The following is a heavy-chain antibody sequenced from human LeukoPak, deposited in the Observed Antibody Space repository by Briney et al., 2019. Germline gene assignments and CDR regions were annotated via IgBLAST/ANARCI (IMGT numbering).Heavy chain of an antibody. CDR3: AREGYYGSGSPPSLYFDY. D-gene: IGHD3-10*01. CDR1: GFTFSDYW. J-gene: IGHJ4*02. V-gene: IGHV3-7*01. CDR2: IKQDGSER. Sequence: GGSLRLSCAASGFTFSDYWMHWVRQAPGRGLEWVANIKQDGSERYYVDSVKGRFTITRDNAKNSLSLQMNSLRVEDTAIYYCAREGYYGSGSPPSLYFDYWGQGTLVTVSS.